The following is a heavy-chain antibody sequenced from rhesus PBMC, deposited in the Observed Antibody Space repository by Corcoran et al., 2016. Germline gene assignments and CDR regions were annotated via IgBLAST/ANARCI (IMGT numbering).Heavy chain of an antibody. CDR1: VGSFSDDSY. CDR3: AATSVQDY. J-gene: IGHJ4*01. CDR2: IYGRTGGT. Sequence: QVQLHESGPGLVKPSETLALTCAGPVGSFSDDSYWTWFRPPPGKGLELIGHIYGRTGGTNHNPSLKNRVTIAIDTSKNQASLKLSSVTAADTAGYYCAATSVQDYWGQGVLVTVSS. V-gene: IGHV4-106*01. D-gene: IGHD2-2*01.